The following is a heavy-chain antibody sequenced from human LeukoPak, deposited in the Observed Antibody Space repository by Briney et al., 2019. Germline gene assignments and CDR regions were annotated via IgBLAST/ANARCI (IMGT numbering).Heavy chain of an antibody. CDR1: GGTFSSYA. V-gene: IGHV1-69*04. D-gene: IGHD5-18*01. CDR2: IIPIFGIA. CDR3: ARCSAGQLWELTSFDY. Sequence: GASVKVSCKASGGTFSSYAISWVRQAPGQGLEWMGRIIPIFGIANYAQEFQGRVTITADKSTSTAYTELSSLRSEDTAVYYCARCSAGQLWELTSFDYWGQGTLVTVSS. J-gene: IGHJ4*02.